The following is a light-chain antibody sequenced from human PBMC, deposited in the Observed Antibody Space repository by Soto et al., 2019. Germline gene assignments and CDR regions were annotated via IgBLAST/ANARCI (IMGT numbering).Light chain of an antibody. V-gene: IGLV2-8*02. Sequence: QSVLTQPPSASRSPGQSVTISCTGTSSDVGDYNYVSWYQHHPGKAPKLMIYEVTKRPSGVPDRFSGSKSGNTASLTISGLQAEDEADYYCCSYTASSTYVFGTGTKVTVL. J-gene: IGLJ1*01. CDR2: EVT. CDR3: CSYTASSTYV. CDR1: SSDVGDYNY.